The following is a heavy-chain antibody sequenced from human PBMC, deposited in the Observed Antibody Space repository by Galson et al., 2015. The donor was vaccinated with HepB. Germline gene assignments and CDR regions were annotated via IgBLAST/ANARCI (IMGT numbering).Heavy chain of an antibody. Sequence: CAIYGDSVYSNTGAWHWIRQSPSRGLEWLGRTFYRSKWYNEYAISMRSRLTLNADTSNNQFSLQLSSVTPEDTAVYYCARGVRFFDYWGQGTLVTVSS. V-gene: IGHV6-1*01. J-gene: IGHJ4*02. CDR3: ARGVRFFDY. CDR2: TFYRSKWYN. D-gene: IGHD3-16*02. CDR1: GDSVYSNTGA.